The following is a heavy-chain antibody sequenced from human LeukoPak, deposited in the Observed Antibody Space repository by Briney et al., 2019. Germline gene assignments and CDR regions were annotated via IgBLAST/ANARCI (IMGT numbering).Heavy chain of an antibody. D-gene: IGHD5-12*01. CDR1: GGTFSSYA. CDR3: ARGMVATRTRSYYYGMDV. CDR2: IIPILGIA. V-gene: IGHV1-69*04. Sequence: SVKVSCKASGGTFSSYAISWVRQAPGQGLEWMGRIIPILGIANYAQKFQGRVTITADKSTSTAYMELSSLRSEDTAVYYCARGMVATRTRSYYYGMDVWGQGTTVTVSS. J-gene: IGHJ6*02.